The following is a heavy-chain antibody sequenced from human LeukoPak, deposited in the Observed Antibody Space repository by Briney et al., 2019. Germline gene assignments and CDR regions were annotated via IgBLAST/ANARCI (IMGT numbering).Heavy chain of an antibody. CDR2: ISGSGGST. V-gene: IGHV3-23*01. CDR3: AKVMIHNWGGDY. D-gene: IGHD7-27*01. CDR1: GFTFSSYA. Sequence: GGSLRLSCAASGFTFSSYAMSWVRQAPGEGLEWVSAISGSGGSTYYADSVKGRFTISRDNSKNTLYLQMNSLRAEDTAVYYCAKVMIHNWGGDYWGQGTLVTVSS. J-gene: IGHJ4*02.